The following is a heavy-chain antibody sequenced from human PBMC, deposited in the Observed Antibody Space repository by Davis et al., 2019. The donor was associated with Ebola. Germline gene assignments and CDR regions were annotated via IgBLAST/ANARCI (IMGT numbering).Heavy chain of an antibody. CDR3: ARDMPSVGATSY. Sequence: PGGSLRLSCAASGFTFSANYMSWIRQAPGKGLEWISYISSRGDYTNYADSVKGRFAISRDNAKNSLYLQMNSLRAEDTAIYYCARDMPSVGATSYWGQGTLVTVSS. CDR1: GFTFSANY. J-gene: IGHJ4*02. D-gene: IGHD1-26*01. V-gene: IGHV3-11*06. CDR2: ISSRGDYT.